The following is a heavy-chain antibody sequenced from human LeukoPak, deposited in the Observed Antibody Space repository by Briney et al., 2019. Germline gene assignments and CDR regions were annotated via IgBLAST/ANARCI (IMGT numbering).Heavy chain of an antibody. CDR1: GGSISSYY. CDR2: IYYSGST. D-gene: IGHD3-10*01. V-gene: IGHV4-59*08. Sequence: SETLSLTCTVSGGSISSYYWSWIRQPPGKGLEWIGYIYYSGSTNYNPSLKSRVTISVDTSKNQFSLKLSSVTAADTAVYYCARHDGSGSYYHYWGQGTLATVSS. CDR3: ARHDGSGSYYHY. J-gene: IGHJ4*02.